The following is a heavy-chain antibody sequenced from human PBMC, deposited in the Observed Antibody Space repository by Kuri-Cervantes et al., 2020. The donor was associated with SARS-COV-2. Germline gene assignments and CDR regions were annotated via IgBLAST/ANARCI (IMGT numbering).Heavy chain of an antibody. CDR1: GYSISSGYY. D-gene: IGHD6-13*01. CDR3: ARGGIAAAGTIWFDP. V-gene: IGHV4-38-2*01. Sequence: SETLSLTCAVSGYSISSGYYWGWIRQPPGKGLEWIGSIYHSGSTYYNPSLKSRVTISVDRSENQFSLKLSSVTAADTAVYYCARGGIAAAGTIWFDPWGQGTLVTVSS. CDR2: IYHSGST. J-gene: IGHJ5*02.